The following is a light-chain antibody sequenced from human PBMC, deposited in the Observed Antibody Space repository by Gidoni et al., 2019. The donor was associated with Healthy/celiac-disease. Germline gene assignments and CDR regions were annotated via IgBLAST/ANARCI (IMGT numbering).Light chain of an antibody. CDR1: SSNIGAGYD. CDR3: QSYDSSLSGSRV. CDR2: GNS. Sequence: QSVLTQPPSVSGAPGQSVTISCTGSSSNIGAGYDVHWYQQLPGTAPKLLIYGNSNRPSGVSDRFSGSKSGTSASLAITGLQAEDEADYYCQSYDSSLSGSRVFGTGTKVTVL. V-gene: IGLV1-40*01. J-gene: IGLJ1*01.